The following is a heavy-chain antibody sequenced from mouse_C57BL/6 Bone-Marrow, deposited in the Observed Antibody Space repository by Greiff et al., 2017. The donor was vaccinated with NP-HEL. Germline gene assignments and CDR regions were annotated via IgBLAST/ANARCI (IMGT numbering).Heavy chain of an antibody. CDR1: GYTFTDYE. V-gene: IGHV1-15*01. Sequence: QVQLQQSGAELVRPGASVTLSCKASGYTFTDYEMHWVKQTPVHGLEWIGAIDPETGGTAYNQKFKGKAILTADKSSSTAYMELRSLTSEDSAVYYCTRFPHYSAMDYWGQGTSVTVSS. J-gene: IGHJ4*01. CDR2: IDPETGGT. CDR3: TRFPHYSAMDY.